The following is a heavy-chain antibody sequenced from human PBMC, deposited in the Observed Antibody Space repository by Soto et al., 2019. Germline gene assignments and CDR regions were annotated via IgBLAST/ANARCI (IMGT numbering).Heavy chain of an antibody. CDR3: ARDLMEYSSGWMYYYGMDV. CDR2: INWKSDI. CDR1: GFTFDDNA. D-gene: IGHD6-19*01. Sequence: PGGSLRLSCAVSGFTFDDNAMHWVRQAPEKGLEWVSGINWKSDIGYADSVKGRFTISRDNAENSLYLQMNSLRAEDTAVYYCARDLMEYSSGWMYYYGMDVWGQGTTVPVSS. J-gene: IGHJ6*02. V-gene: IGHV3-9*01.